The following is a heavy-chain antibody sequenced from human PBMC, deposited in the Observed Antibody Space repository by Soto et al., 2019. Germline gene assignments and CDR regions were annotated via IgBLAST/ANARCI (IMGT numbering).Heavy chain of an antibody. CDR3: ARPTNSGKNYYGIDV. Sequence: HGESLQISCKGSGYSFTGYWIGWVRQMPGKGLESMGIIYPGDSDTRYSPSFQGQVTISADKSISTAYLQWSSLKASDTAMYYCARPTNSGKNYYGIDVWGQGTTDTVSS. CDR2: IYPGDSDT. J-gene: IGHJ6*02. V-gene: IGHV5-51*01. D-gene: IGHD2-8*01. CDR1: GYSFTGYW.